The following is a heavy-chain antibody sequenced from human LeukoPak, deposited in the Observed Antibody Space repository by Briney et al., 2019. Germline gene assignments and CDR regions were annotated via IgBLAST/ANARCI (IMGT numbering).Heavy chain of an antibody. CDR2: IYTSGST. CDR1: GGSISSYY. D-gene: IGHD3-22*01. CDR3: ARSIDYYDSSGPDY. Sequence: SETLSLTCTVSGGSISSYYWSWIRQPAGKGLEWIGRIYTSGSTNYNPSLKIRVTMSVDTSKNQFSLKLSSVTAADTAVYYCARSIDYYDSSGPDYWGQGTLVTVSS. V-gene: IGHV4-4*07. J-gene: IGHJ4*02.